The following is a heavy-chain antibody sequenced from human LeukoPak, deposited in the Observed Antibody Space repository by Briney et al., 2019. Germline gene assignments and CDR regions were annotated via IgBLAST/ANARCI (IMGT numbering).Heavy chain of an antibody. D-gene: IGHD3-22*01. Sequence: ASVKVPCKASGYTFTSYTMHWVRQAPGQGLEWMGWIDTNAGNPTYAQGFTGRFVFSLDTTVTTAYLQISSLKAEDTAVYYCARYYYDSRGYPQFDYWGQGTLVTVSS. CDR2: IDTNAGNP. J-gene: IGHJ4*02. CDR1: GYTFTSYT. CDR3: ARYYYDSRGYPQFDY. V-gene: IGHV7-4-1*02.